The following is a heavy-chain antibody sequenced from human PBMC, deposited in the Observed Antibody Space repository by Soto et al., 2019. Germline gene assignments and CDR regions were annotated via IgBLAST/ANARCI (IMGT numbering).Heavy chain of an antibody. CDR1: GDSLRTYY. D-gene: IGHD3-16*02. CDR3: ARESVSGTYRFDS. J-gene: IGHJ4*02. Sequence: QVQLQELGQGLVRPSATLSFICTVSGDSLRTYYWSWIRQTAGERLQWIGRIHDTGRTNYNTSLKSLVTMSVDTSKNQVSLGVNSVTAADTAGYYCARESVSGTYRFDSWGQGTLVTVSS. CDR2: IHDTGRT. V-gene: IGHV4-4*07.